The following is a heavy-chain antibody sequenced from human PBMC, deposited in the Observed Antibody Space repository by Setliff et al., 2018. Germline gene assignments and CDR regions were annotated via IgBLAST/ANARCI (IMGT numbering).Heavy chain of an antibody. J-gene: IGHJ4*02. Sequence: PSETLSLTCTVSGGSISSSSYYWGWIRQPPGKGLEWIGCIYYSGSTYYNPSLKSRVTISVDTSKNQFSLKLSSVTAADTAVYYCARRETYSSILSYFDYWGQGTLVTVSS. CDR1: GGSISSSSYY. D-gene: IGHD6-13*01. V-gene: IGHV4-39*07. CDR2: IYYSGST. CDR3: ARRETYSSILSYFDY.